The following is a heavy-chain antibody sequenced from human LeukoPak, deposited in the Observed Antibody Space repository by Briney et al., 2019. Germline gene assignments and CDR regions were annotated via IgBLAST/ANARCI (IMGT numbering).Heavy chain of an antibody. V-gene: IGHV3-7*01. J-gene: IGHJ4*02. CDR3: ASAGDGLWFGESDYFDY. Sequence: GGSLRLSCAASGFTFSSYWMSWVRQAPGKGLEWVANMKQDGSEKYYVDSVKGRFTISKDNAKNSLYLQMNSLRAEDTAVYYCASAGDGLWFGESDYFDYWGQGTLVTVSS. CDR2: MKQDGSEK. CDR1: GFTFSSYW. D-gene: IGHD3-10*01.